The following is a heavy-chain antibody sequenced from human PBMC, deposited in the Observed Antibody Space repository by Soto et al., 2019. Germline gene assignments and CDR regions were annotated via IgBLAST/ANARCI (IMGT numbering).Heavy chain of an antibody. CDR1: GYTFTSYY. Sequence: ASVKVSCKASGYTFTSYYMHWVRQAPGQGLEWMGIINPSGGSTSYAQKLQGRVTMTTDTSTSTAYMELRSLRSDDTAVYYCARDWSLITMVRGVLFDPWGQGTLVTVSS. D-gene: IGHD3-10*01. CDR2: INPSGGST. J-gene: IGHJ5*02. CDR3: ARDWSLITMVRGVLFDP. V-gene: IGHV1-46*01.